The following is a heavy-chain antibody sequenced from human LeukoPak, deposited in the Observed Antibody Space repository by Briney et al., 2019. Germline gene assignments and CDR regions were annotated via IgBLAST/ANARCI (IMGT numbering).Heavy chain of an antibody. Sequence: PSETLSLTCTVSGGSISSYYWSWIRQPPGKGLEWLGYIYYSGDTNYNPSLKSRVTISVDTSKNQFSLKLSSVTAADTAVYYCARHMGLGYSYGYPYFDYWGQGTLVTVSS. CDR1: GGSISSYY. CDR2: IYYSGDT. J-gene: IGHJ4*02. V-gene: IGHV4-59*08. D-gene: IGHD5-18*01. CDR3: ARHMGLGYSYGYPYFDY.